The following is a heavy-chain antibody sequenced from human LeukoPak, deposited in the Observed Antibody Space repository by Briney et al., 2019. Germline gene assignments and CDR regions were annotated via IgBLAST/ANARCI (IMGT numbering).Heavy chain of an antibody. CDR1: EYTLTSYD. V-gene: IGHV1-8*01. CDR2: MNPNSGNT. J-gene: IGHJ5*02. D-gene: IGHD3-16*01. CDR3: ARGLGTYWGKDFLNWFDP. Sequence: ASVKVSCKASEYTLTSYDINWVRQATGQGLEWMGWMNPNSGNTGYAQKLQGRVTMTRNTSLSTAYMELTSLKSEDTAVYYCARGLGTYWGKDFLNWFDPWGQGTLVTVSS.